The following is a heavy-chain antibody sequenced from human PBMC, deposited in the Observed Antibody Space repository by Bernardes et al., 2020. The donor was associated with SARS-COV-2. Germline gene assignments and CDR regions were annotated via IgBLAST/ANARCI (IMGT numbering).Heavy chain of an antibody. D-gene: IGHD6-19*01. Sequence: ASVKVSCKASGYTFTGYYMHWVRQAPGQGLEWMGWMNPPSADTIYAQKFQGRVTMTRDTSISTAYMELSSLTSDDTAVYYCARIDEVTGRDYWGQGTLVTVSS. CDR3: ARIDEVTGRDY. J-gene: IGHJ4*02. V-gene: IGHV1-2*02. CDR2: MNPPSADT. CDR1: GYTFTGYY.